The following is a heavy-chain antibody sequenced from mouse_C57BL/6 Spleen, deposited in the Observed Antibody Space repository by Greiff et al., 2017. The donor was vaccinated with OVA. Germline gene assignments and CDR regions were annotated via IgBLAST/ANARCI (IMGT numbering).Heavy chain of an antibody. Sequence: VQLKESGGDLVKPGGSLKLSCAASGFTFSSYGMSWVRQTPDKRLEWVATISSGGSYTYYPDSVKGRFTISRDNAKNTLYLQMSSLKSEDTAMYYCARHEGGFDVWGTGTTVTVSS. J-gene: IGHJ1*03. CDR2: ISSGGSYT. CDR1: GFTFSSYG. V-gene: IGHV5-6*01. CDR3: ARHEGGFDV.